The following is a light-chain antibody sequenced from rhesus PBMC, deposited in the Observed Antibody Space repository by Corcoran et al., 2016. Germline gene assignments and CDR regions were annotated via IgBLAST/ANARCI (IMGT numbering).Light chain of an antibody. Sequence: DIQMTQSPSSLSASVGDTVTITCRASQGIGRYLNWFQQKPGRAPKLLVYDASRLGSGVPSRFRGSGSGTDFTLTITSLPPEDFGTYSCLQHNSYPYSFGQETKVEIK. J-gene: IGKJ2*01. CDR2: DAS. V-gene: IGKV1-28*02. CDR1: QGIGRY. CDR3: LQHNSYPYS.